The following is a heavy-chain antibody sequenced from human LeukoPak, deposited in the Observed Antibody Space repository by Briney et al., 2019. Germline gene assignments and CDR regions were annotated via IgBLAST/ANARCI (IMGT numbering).Heavy chain of an antibody. CDR1: GFTFSTYP. Sequence: GGSLRLSRAASGFTFSTYPMNWVRQAPGKGLEWVSHISSSGSTTYYADSVKGRFTISRDNAKNSLYLQMNSLRDEDTAVYYCARESYCIFDYWGQGILVTVSS. J-gene: IGHJ4*02. CDR3: ARESYCIFDY. CDR2: ISSSGSTT. V-gene: IGHV3-48*02. D-gene: IGHD2-21*02.